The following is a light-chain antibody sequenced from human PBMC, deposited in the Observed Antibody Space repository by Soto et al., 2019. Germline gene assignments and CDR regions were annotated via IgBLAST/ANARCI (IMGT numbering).Light chain of an antibody. J-gene: IGKJ5*01. CDR1: QSVSSN. Sequence: EIVMTQSPATLSVSPGERATLSCRASQSVSSNVAWYQQKPGQAPRLLIYGASTRATGIPARFSGSGSGTKFTLTVSSLQSEDFAVYYCQQYNNWLITFGQGTRLEIK. CDR3: QQYNNWLIT. V-gene: IGKV3-15*01. CDR2: GAS.